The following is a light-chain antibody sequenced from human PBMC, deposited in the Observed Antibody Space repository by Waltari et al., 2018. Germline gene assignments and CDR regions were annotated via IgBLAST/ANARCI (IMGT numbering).Light chain of an antibody. CDR1: SSDVGGYNY. CDR2: EGN. CDR3: SSFTSRHLYV. Sequence: QSALTQPASVSGSPGQSITISCTGSSSDVGGYNYVSWYQQYPGKVPKIMIYEGNNRPSGFSSRFSCSKSGNPSSLTISGLQADDEAVYYCSSFTSRHLYVFGTGTAVTVL. V-gene: IGLV2-14*01. J-gene: IGLJ1*01.